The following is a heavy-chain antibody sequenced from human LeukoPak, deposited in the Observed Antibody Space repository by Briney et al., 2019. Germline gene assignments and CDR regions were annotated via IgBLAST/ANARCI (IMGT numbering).Heavy chain of an antibody. Sequence: PGGSLRLSCAASGFTFSSYAMHWVRQAPGKGLEWVAVISYDGSNKYYADSVKGRFTISRDNSKNTLYLQMNSLRADDTAVYYCARLRRDRSSSSTAAFDIWGQGTMVTVSS. CDR1: GFTFSSYA. D-gene: IGHD6-6*01. CDR3: ARLRRDRSSSSTAAFDI. J-gene: IGHJ3*02. CDR2: ISYDGSNK. V-gene: IGHV3-30-3*01.